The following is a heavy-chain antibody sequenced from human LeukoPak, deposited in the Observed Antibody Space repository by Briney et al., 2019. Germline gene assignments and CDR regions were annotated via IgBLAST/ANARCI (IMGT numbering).Heavy chain of an antibody. J-gene: IGHJ4*02. Sequence: GASVKVSCKVSGYTLTELSMHWVRQAPGQGLEWMGGIIPIFGTANYAQKFQGRVTITADKSTSTAYMELSSLRSEDTAVYYCARNREEEMATIKYSALGYWGQGTLVTVSS. CDR2: IIPIFGTA. V-gene: IGHV1-69*06. D-gene: IGHD5-24*01. CDR1: GYTLTELS. CDR3: ARNREEEMATIKYSALGY.